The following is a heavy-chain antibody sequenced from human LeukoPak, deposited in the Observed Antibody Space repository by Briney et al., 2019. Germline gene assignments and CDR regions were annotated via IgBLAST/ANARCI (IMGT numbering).Heavy chain of an antibody. CDR3: AKDRDSGSYRGTFDY. Sequence: GGSLRLSCAASGFTFSSYGMHWVRQAPGKGREWVAVLSYDGSNKYYADSVKGRFTISGDNSKNTLYLQMNSLRAEDTAVYYCAKDRDSGSYRGTFDYWGQGTLDTLS. D-gene: IGHD1-26*01. CDR2: LSYDGSNK. CDR1: GFTFSSYG. J-gene: IGHJ4*02. V-gene: IGHV3-30*18.